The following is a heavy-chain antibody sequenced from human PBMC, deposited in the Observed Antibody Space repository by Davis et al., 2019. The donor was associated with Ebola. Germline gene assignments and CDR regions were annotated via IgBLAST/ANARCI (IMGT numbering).Heavy chain of an antibody. Sequence: GSLRLSCTVSGGSISSSSYYWGWIRHPPGKGLEWIGSIYYSGSTYYNPSLKSRVTISVDTSKNQFSLKLSSVTATDTAVYYCARSWDGGTEDYWGQGTLVTVSS. J-gene: IGHJ4*02. D-gene: IGHD4-23*01. V-gene: IGHV4-39*01. CDR2: IYYSGST. CDR3: ARSWDGGTEDY. CDR1: GGSISSSSYY.